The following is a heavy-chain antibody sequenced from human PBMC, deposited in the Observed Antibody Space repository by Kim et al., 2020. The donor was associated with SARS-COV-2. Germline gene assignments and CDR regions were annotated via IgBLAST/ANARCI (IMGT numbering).Heavy chain of an antibody. CDR1: GYSFTSYW. J-gene: IGHJ4*02. D-gene: IGHD2-21*01. Sequence: GESLKISCKGSGYSFTSYWIGWVRQMPGKGLEWMGIIYPGDSDTRYSPSFQGQVTISADKSISTAYLQWSSLKASDTAMYYCARQESVGGHIVGGADYWGQGTLVTVSS. CDR2: IYPGDSDT. V-gene: IGHV5-51*01. CDR3: ARQESVGGHIVGGADY.